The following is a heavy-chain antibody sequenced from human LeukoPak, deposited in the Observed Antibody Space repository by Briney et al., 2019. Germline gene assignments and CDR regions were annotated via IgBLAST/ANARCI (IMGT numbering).Heavy chain of an antibody. V-gene: IGHV3-23*01. CDR1: GFTFSNYA. CDR2: ISGSGGST. J-gene: IGHJ4*02. D-gene: IGHD3-10*01. CDR3: AKAGSGYYFDY. Sequence: GASLRLSCAASGFTFSNYAMSWVRQAPGKGLEWVSAISGSGGSTYYADSVKGRFTISRDNSKNTLYLQMNSLRAEDTAVYYCAKAGSGYYFDYWGQGTLVTVSS.